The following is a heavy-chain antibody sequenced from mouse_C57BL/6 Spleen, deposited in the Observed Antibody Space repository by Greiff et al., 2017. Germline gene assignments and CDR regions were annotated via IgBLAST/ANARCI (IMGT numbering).Heavy chain of an antibody. CDR2: IDPSDSYT. CDR3: ARSWGGTDLYFDY. D-gene: IGHD3-3*01. V-gene: IGHV1-69*01. J-gene: IGHJ2*01. Sequence: VQLQQPGAELVMPGASVKLSCKASGYTFTSYWMHWVKQRPGQGLAWIGEIDPSDSYTNYNQKFKGKSTLTVDKSSSTAYMQLSSLTSEDSAVYYGARSWGGTDLYFDYWGQGTTLTVSS. CDR1: GYTFTSYW.